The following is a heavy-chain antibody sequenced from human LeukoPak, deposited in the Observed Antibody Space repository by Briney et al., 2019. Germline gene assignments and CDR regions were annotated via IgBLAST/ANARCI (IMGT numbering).Heavy chain of an antibody. CDR3: ARYLYYYGSGSGRFDP. Sequence: PSETLSLTCAVYGGSFSGYYWSWIRQPPGKGLEWIGEINHSGSTNYNPSLKSRVTISVDTSKNQFSLKLSSVTAADTAVYYCARYLYYYGSGSGRFDPWGQGTLVTVSS. CDR2: INHSGST. CDR1: GGSFSGYY. D-gene: IGHD3-10*01. J-gene: IGHJ5*02. V-gene: IGHV4-34*01.